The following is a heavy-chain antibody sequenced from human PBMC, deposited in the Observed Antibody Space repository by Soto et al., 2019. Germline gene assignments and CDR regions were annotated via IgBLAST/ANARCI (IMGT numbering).Heavy chain of an antibody. V-gene: IGHV1-18*01. J-gene: IGHJ6*02. CDR2: ISPKNGNT. D-gene: IGHD2-15*01. CDR3: AREDRYYGMDV. Sequence: ASVKVSCKTAGYTFSSYETGWVRQAPGQGLEWMGWISPKNGNTNYAQKFQGRVTMTTDISTNAAYMELRSLRSDDTAVYYCAREDRYYGMDVWGQGTTVTVSS. CDR1: GYTFSSYE.